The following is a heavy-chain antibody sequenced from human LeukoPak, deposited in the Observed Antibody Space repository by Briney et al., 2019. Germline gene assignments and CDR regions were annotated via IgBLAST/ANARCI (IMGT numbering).Heavy chain of an antibody. J-gene: IGHJ4*02. Sequence: PSETLSLTCTVSGGSISSSSYYWGWIRQPPGKGLEWIGSIYYSGSTYYNPSLKSRVTISVDTSKNQFSLKLGSVTAADTAVYYCARFRNYDSSGLHYYFDYWGQGTLVTVSS. V-gene: IGHV4-39*07. D-gene: IGHD3-22*01. CDR3: ARFRNYDSSGLHYYFDY. CDR2: IYYSGST. CDR1: GGSISSSSYY.